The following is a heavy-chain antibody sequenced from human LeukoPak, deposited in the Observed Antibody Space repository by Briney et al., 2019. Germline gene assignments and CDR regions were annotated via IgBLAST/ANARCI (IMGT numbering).Heavy chain of an antibody. J-gene: IGHJ4*02. Sequence: ASVKVSCKASGYTFTSYGISWVRQAPGQGLEWMGWISAYNGNTNYAQKLQGRVTMTTDTSTSTAYMELRSLRSDDTAVYYCARDPITYDGSGGTLFDYWGQGTLVTVSS. D-gene: IGHD3-22*01. V-gene: IGHV1-18*01. CDR2: ISAYNGNT. CDR1: GYTFTSYG. CDR3: ARDPITYDGSGGTLFDY.